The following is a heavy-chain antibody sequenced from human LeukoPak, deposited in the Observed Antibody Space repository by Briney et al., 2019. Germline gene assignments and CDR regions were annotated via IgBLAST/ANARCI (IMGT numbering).Heavy chain of an antibody. CDR1: GFTFSSYN. V-gene: IGHV3-48*01. Sequence: SGGSLRLSCAASGFTFSSYNMNWVRQAPGKGLEWVSYITSSSNTIYYAGSVKGRFTISRDNAKNSLYLQMNSLRAEGTAVYYCARRKDWCTSSSCHFDSWGQGTLVTVSS. D-gene: IGHD2-2*01. J-gene: IGHJ4*02. CDR2: ITSSSNTI. CDR3: ARRKDWCTSSSCHFDS.